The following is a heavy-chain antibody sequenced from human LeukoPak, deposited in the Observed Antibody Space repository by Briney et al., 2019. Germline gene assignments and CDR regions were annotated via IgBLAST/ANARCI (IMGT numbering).Heavy chain of an antibody. CDR3: ARGGYYDILTGYFWPDAFDI. D-gene: IGHD3-9*01. J-gene: IGHJ3*02. CDR2: ISSSSSTI. CDR1: GFTFSSYS. Sequence: GGSLRLSCAASGFTFSSYSMNWVRQAPGKGLEWVSYISSSSSTIYYADSVKGRFTISRDNAKNSLYLQMNSLRAEDTAVYYCARGGYYDILTGYFWPDAFDIWGQGTMVTVSS. V-gene: IGHV3-48*01.